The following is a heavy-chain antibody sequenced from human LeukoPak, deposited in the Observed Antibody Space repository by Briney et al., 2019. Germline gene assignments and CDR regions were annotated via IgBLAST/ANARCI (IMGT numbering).Heavy chain of an antibody. J-gene: IGHJ4*02. CDR1: GFIFSNYG. Sequence: GGSLRLSCEASGFIFSNYGMHWVRQAPGKGLEWVALIWYDGQTKYYVDSVKGRFTISRDNSGNTLFLHMTSLRVEDTAVYYCAREWGRIAVAGGPGYWGQGALVTVSS. V-gene: IGHV3-33*01. D-gene: IGHD6-19*01. CDR3: AREWGRIAVAGGPGY. CDR2: IWYDGQTK.